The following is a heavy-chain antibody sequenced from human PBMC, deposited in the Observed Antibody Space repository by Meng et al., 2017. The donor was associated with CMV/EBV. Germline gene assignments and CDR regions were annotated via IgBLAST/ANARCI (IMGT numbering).Heavy chain of an antibody. CDR2: ISSSSSYI. CDR3: AKDRGRAAIRAFDI. CDR1: GFTFSSYS. Sequence: GGSLRLSCAASGFTFSSYSMNWVRQAPGKGLEWVSSISSSSSYIYYADSVKGRFTISRDNSKNTLYLQMNSLRAEDTAVYYCAKDRGRAAIRAFDIWGQGTMVTVSS. V-gene: IGHV3-21*04. J-gene: IGHJ3*02. D-gene: IGHD2-2*01.